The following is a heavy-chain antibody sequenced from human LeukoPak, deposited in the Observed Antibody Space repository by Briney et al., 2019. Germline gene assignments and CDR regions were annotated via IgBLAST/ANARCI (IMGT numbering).Heavy chain of an antibody. CDR3: ARDVGHTSIGIAHSLDY. V-gene: IGHV4-4*07. Sequence: PSETLSLTCTVSGGSISSYYWTWIRQPAGKGLEWIGRIYTSGSTNYNPSLKSRVTMSVDTSKNQFSLKLSSVTAADTAVYYCARDVGHTSIGIAHSLDYWGQGTLVTVSS. D-gene: IGHD6-13*01. CDR2: IYTSGST. CDR1: GGSISSYY. J-gene: IGHJ4*02.